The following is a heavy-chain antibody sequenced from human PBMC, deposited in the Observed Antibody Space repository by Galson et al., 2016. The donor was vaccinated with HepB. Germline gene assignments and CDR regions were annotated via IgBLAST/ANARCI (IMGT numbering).Heavy chain of an antibody. Sequence: SLRHSRGSGGFTFSHYSMGRVGPARGKGLEWISYISTSSSTIYYADSVKGRFTISRDDATNSLYLQMNSLRDEDTAVYYCAKEATATTGAKTKRVWYFDLWGRGTLVTVSS. CDR1: GFTFSHYS. D-gene: IGHD1-7*01. CDR3: AKEATATTGAKTKRVWYFDL. V-gene: IGHV3-48*02. CDR2: ISTSSSTI. J-gene: IGHJ2*01.